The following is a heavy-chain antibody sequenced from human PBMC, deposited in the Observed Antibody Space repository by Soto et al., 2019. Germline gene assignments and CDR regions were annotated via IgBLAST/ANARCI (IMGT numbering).Heavy chain of an antibody. Sequence: EVRLEESGGGLVQPGGPLRLSCAASGFTFSGYEMNWVRQVPGKGLQWVSYIGTSETIRYYADSVKGRFTISRDNAKNPHYAQLNSLRAEATAIYYCARKISTPFGGVRDNAYYGMDVWGPRTKVTVSS. V-gene: IGHV3-48*03. D-gene: IGHD3-3*01. CDR2: IGTSETIR. CDR3: ARKISTPFGGVRDNAYYGMDV. CDR1: GFTFSGYE. J-gene: IGHJ6*02.